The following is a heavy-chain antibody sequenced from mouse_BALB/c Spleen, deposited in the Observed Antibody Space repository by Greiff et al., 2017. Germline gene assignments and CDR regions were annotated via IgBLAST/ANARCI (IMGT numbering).Heavy chain of an antibody. J-gene: IGHJ4*01. Sequence: VQRVESGPGLVQPSQSLSITCTVSGFSLTSYGVHWVRQSPGKGLEWLGVIWSGGSTDYNAAFISRLSISKDNSKSQVFFKMNSLQANDTAIYYCARNWYYAMDYWGQGTSVTVSS. V-gene: IGHV2-2*02. CDR3: ARNWYYAMDY. CDR2: IWSGGST. CDR1: GFSLTSYG.